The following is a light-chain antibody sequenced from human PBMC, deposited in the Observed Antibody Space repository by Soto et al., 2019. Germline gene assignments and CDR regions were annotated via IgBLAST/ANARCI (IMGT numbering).Light chain of an antibody. CDR3: QHYNSYSEA. V-gene: IGKV1-5*03. CDR1: QTISSW. Sequence: DIQMTKSTSTLSASLGDRFTIACVASQTISSWLAWYQQKPGKAPKLLIYKASTLKSGVPSRFSGSGSGTEFTLTISSLQPDDFATYYCQHYNSYSEAFGQGTNVDIK. CDR2: KAS. J-gene: IGKJ1*01.